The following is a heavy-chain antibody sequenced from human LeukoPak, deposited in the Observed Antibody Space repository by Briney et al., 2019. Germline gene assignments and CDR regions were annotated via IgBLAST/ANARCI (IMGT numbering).Heavy chain of an antibody. CDR1: GFTFSSYA. CDR3: ARGYCSGGSCYSD. J-gene: IGHJ4*02. CDR2: ISGSGGST. D-gene: IGHD2-15*01. V-gene: IGHV3-23*01. Sequence: PGGSLRLSCAASGFTFSSYAMSWVRQAPGRGLEWVSAISGSGGSTYYADSVKGRFTISRDNSKNTLYLQMNSLRAEDTAGYYCARGYCSGGSCYSDWGQGTLVTVSS.